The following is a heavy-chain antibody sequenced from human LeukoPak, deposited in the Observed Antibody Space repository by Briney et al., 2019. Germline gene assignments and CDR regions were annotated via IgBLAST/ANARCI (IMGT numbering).Heavy chain of an antibody. CDR2: LRTDGQKT. Sequence: GGSLRLSCAASGFTFSNYWMHWVRQAPGKGLEWVSRLRTDGQKTSYADSVKGRFTISRDNAKNTLYLQMNSRRVEDTAVYYCARDHPGSNSLDYWGQGTLVTVSS. CDR3: ARDHPGSNSLDY. CDR1: GFTFSNYW. V-gene: IGHV3-74*01. D-gene: IGHD4-11*01. J-gene: IGHJ4*02.